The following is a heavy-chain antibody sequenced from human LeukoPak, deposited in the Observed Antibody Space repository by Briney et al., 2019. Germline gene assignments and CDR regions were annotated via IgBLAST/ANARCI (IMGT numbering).Heavy chain of an antibody. V-gene: IGHV3-7*01. CDR2: MNQDGSEK. CDR3: ARGGEGYFDY. D-gene: IGHD3-16*01. Sequence: GGSLRLSCAASGFTLSTFWMSWVRQAPGKGLEWVANMNQDGSEKHYLDSLKGRFTISRDNSKNTLYLQMNSLRAEDTAVYYCARGGEGYFDYWGQGTLVTVSS. J-gene: IGHJ4*02. CDR1: GFTLSTFW.